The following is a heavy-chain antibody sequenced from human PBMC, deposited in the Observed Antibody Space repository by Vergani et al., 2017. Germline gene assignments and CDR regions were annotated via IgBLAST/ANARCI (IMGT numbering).Heavy chain of an antibody. CDR3: ARGHPVGSY. CDR1: GFTFSRYA. V-gene: IGHV3-7*01. D-gene: IGHD1-26*01. CDR2: IKGDGSAK. Sequence: EVQLLQSGGGLVQTGGSLRLSCAASGFTFSRYAMSWVRQAPGKGLEWVAAIKGDGSAKQYVESVKGRFTISRDNAKSSLYLQMNSLRVADTAVYYCARGHPVGSYWGQGTLVTVSS. J-gene: IGHJ4*02.